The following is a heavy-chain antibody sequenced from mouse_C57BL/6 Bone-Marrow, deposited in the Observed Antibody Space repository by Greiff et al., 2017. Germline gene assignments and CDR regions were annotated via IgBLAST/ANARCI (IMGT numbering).Heavy chain of an antibody. CDR2: IHPNSGST. CDR3: ARDGRLRRAWFAY. D-gene: IGHD2-4*01. J-gene: IGHJ3*01. V-gene: IGHV1-64*01. Sequence: QVQLQQPGAELVKPGASVKLSCTASGYTFTSYWMHWVKQRPGQGLEWIGMIHPNSGSTNYTEKFTSKATLTVDKSSSKAYMQLSSLTSEDAAVYYCARDGRLRRAWFAYWGQGTLVTVSA. CDR1: GYTFTSYW.